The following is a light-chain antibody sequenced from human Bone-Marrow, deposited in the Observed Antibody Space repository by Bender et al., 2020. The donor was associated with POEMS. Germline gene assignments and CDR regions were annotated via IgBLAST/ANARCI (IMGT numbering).Light chain of an antibody. V-gene: IGLV2-8*01. Sequence: QSALTQPPSASGSPGQSVTISCTGTSSDVGAYNSVFWFQQHPGKVPNLMFYALSTRPSAVPDRFSGSKSGNTASLTVSGLQPEDGADYYCSSYAGSNSYVFGTATKVTVL. CDR1: SSDVGAYNS. CDR3: SSYAGSNSYV. CDR2: ALS. J-gene: IGLJ1*01.